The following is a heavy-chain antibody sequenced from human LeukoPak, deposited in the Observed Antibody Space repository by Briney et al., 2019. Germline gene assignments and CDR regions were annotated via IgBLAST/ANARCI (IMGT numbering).Heavy chain of an antibody. D-gene: IGHD6-13*01. CDR1: GFIFSSYE. Sequence: GGSLRLSCVASGFIFSSYEMNWVRQAPGKGLECISYIDTSASSTYYADSVKGRFTISRDNAKNSLYLQMNSLRAEDTAVYYCVAAVGTSDFYYYYTDVWGKGTTVTISS. J-gene: IGHJ6*03. CDR2: IDTSASST. CDR3: VAAVGTSDFYYYYTDV. V-gene: IGHV3-48*03.